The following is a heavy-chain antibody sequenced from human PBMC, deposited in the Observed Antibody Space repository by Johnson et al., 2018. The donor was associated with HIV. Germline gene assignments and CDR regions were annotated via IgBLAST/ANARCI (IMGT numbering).Heavy chain of an antibody. J-gene: IGHJ3*02. CDR3: TRVSLMQVIRFGAFDI. D-gene: IGHD3-16*01. CDR2: IRSKAYGGTT. Sequence: VQLVESGGGLVQPGRSLRLSCTAFGFIFCDYVMSWFRQAPGKGLEWVGFIRSKAYGGTTEYAASVKGRFTISRDDSRSIAYLQMNSLKTEDTAVYYCTRVSLMQVIRFGAFDIWGQGTMVSVSS. V-gene: IGHV3-49*03. CDR1: GFIFCDYV.